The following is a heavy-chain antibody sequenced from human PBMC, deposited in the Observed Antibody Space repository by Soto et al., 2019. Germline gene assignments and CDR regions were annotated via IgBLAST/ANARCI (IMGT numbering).Heavy chain of an antibody. D-gene: IGHD4-17*01. V-gene: IGHV4-30-2*01. J-gene: IGHJ4*02. CDR3: ARVHGDYGRYFDY. Sequence: QLQLQESGSGLVKPSQTLCITYAVSGDSISSSVYSWSWIRQPLGKGLEWVGYIYHSGNTYYNPSLKSRVNISADRSKNQFSLKLSSVTAADTAVYICARVHGDYGRYFDYWGQGTLVTVSS. CDR1: GDSISSSVYS. CDR2: IYHSGNT.